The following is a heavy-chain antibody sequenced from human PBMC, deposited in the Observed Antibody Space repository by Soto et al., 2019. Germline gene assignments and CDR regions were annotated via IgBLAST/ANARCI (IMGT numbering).Heavy chain of an antibody. D-gene: IGHD4-17*01. CDR1: GFTFSRYA. J-gene: IGHJ4*02. CDR3: AKEPSYGDYMDFDY. CDR2: ISYDGSNK. V-gene: IGHV3-30*18. Sequence: SLRLSCAASGFTFSRYAMSWVRQAPGKGLEWVAVISYDGSNKYYADSVKGRFTISRDNSKNTLYLQMNSLRAEDTAVYYCAKEPSYGDYMDFDYWGQGTLVTVSS.